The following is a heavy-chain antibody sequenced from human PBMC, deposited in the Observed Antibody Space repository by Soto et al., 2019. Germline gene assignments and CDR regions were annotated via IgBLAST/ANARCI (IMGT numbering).Heavy chain of an antibody. D-gene: IGHD3-3*01. V-gene: IGHV3-33*01. CDR1: GFTFSSFG. CDR2: IWYDGSKK. J-gene: IGHJ6*02. CDR3: ARDASYYSLWSGYYPSRNGMDV. Sequence: QVQVVESGGGVVQPGRSLRLSCAASGFTFSSFGMHWVRQAPCKGLEWVSLIWYDGSKKSYGDSVKGRFTISRDNSRNTVYLQMNSLRADDTAVYYCARDASYYSLWSGYYPSRNGMDVWGPGTTVTVSS.